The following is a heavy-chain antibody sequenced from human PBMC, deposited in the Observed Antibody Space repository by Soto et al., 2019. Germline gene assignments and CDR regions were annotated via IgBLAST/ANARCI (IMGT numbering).Heavy chain of an antibody. CDR3: AREGGYDSSGFYRNWFDP. D-gene: IGHD3-22*01. J-gene: IGHJ5*02. CDR2: IYSSGST. Sequence: QVQLQESGPGLVKPSETLSLTCTVSGGSIRSYSWSWIRQPAGKGLEWIGRIYSSGSTNYNSSLKSRVTMSVDTSKNQLSLKLSSVTAADTAVYYCAREGGYDSSGFYRNWFDPWGQGTLVTVSS. V-gene: IGHV4-4*07. CDR1: GGSIRSYS.